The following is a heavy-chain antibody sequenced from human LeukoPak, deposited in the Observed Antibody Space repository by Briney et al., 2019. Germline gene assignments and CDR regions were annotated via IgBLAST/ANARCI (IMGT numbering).Heavy chain of an antibody. Sequence: GGSLRLSCAASGFTFSSYAMSWVRQAPGKGLEWVSAISGSGGSTYYADSVKGRFTISRDNSKNTLYLQMNSLRAEDTAVYYCAKENRSLLMTTVSPGGYFDYWGQGTLVTVSS. CDR3: AKENRSLLMTTVSPGGYFDY. CDR1: GFTFSSYA. V-gene: IGHV3-23*01. J-gene: IGHJ4*02. CDR2: ISGSGGST. D-gene: IGHD4-17*01.